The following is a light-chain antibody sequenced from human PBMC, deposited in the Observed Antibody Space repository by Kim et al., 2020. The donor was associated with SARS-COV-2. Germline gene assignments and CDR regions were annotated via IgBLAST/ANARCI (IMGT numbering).Light chain of an antibody. CDR1: LSIGYY. CDR2: TVS. V-gene: IGKV1-39*01. J-gene: IGKJ2*01. CDR3: QQTYSNPYT. Sequence: SASVGAGGTITCRANLSIGYYLHWYLQKPGKAPQLLLYTVSNLQDGVPSRFSGSGYGTDFTLYISSLQPEDIATYYCQQTYSNPYTFGQGTKLQIK.